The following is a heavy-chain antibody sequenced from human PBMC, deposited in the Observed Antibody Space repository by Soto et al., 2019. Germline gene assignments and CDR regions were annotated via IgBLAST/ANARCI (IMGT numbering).Heavy chain of an antibody. Sequence: QVQLQQSGPGLVKPSQTLSLTCAISGDSVSSNDATWDWIRQSPSRGLEWLGRTYYRSRWQTDYEISVKSRISINPATSNNQVSLQLNSVTPDDTAVYYCARLIGNSWLDSWGQGTLVTVSS. D-gene: IGHD3-16*01. J-gene: IGHJ5*01. V-gene: IGHV6-1*01. CDR1: GDSVSSNDAT. CDR2: TYYRSRWQT. CDR3: ARLIGNSWLDS.